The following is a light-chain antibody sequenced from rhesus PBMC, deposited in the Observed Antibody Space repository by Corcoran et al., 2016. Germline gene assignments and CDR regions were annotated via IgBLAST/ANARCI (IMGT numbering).Light chain of an antibody. CDR3: QQRNSYPLT. CDR1: QDINSY. Sequence: DIQMTQSPSSLSASVGDRVTITCRASQDINSYSAWYQQKPGKAPNLLIYKASTLQSGVPSRFSGSGSGTDFTLTISSLQPEDFATYYCQQRNSYPLTFGGGTKVEIK. J-gene: IGKJ4*01. CDR2: KAS. V-gene: IGKV1-25*01.